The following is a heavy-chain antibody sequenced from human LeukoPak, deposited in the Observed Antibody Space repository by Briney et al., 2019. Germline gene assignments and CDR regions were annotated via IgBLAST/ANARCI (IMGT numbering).Heavy chain of an antibody. CDR1: GFTFSSYA. J-gene: IGHJ4*02. CDR2: ISGSGGST. V-gene: IGHV3-23*01. D-gene: IGHD3-22*01. Sequence: GGSLRLSCAASGFTFSSYAMSWVRQAPGKGLEWVSAISGSGGSTYYADSVKGWFTISRDNSKNTLYLQMNSLRAEDTAVYYCTTLPKYYYDGGFDFWGQGTLVTVSS. CDR3: TTLPKYYYDGGFDF.